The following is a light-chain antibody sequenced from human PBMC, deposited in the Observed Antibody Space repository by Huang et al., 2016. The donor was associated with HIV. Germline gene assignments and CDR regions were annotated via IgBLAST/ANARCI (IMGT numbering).Light chain of an antibody. CDR1: QSVLYSSNNKNY. CDR2: WAA. CDR3: QQYYSTWWT. J-gene: IGKJ1*01. V-gene: IGKV4-1*01. Sequence: DIVMTQSPDSLAVFLGERATINCKSSQSVLYSSNNKNYLAWYQQKPGQPPKLLIYWAATRESGGPDRFSGSGSGTEFSLTSSSLQAEDVAIYYCQQYYSTWWTFGQGTKVEIK.